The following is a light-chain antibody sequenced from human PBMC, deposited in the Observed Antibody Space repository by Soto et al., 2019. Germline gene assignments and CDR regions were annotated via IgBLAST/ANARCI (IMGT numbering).Light chain of an antibody. CDR2: DAS. CDR3: QQYNKWPLT. J-gene: IGKJ3*01. V-gene: IGKV3-15*01. CDR1: QNIGDN. Sequence: MTQSPDTLSVSPGERATLSCTASQNIGDNLAWYQQKPGQAPRLLIYDASIRATGIPARFSGSGSGSDFTLTISSLQSEDFAVYYCQQYNKWPLTFGPGTKVDI.